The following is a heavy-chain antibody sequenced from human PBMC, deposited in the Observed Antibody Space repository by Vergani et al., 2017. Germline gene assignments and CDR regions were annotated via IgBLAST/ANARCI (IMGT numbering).Heavy chain of an antibody. D-gene: IGHD2-2*01. CDR3: ARVGTSSNRDYFDY. J-gene: IGHJ4*02. Sequence: QVQLVQSGAEVKKPGASVKVSCKASGYTFTDYFMHWVRQAPGQGLEWMGWINPNSGGTNYAQKFQGRVTMTRDTSISTAYMELSKLRSDDTAVYYCARVGTSSNRDYFDYWDQGTLVTVSS. V-gene: IGHV1-2*02. CDR1: GYTFTDYF. CDR2: INPNSGGT.